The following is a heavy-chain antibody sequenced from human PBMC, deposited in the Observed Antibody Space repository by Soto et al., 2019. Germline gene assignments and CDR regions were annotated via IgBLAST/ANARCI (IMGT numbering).Heavy chain of an antibody. D-gene: IGHD2-2*01. J-gene: IGHJ4*02. CDR1: GYTFTSYG. CDR3: ARDHNYCSSTSCYYFDY. V-gene: IGHV1-18*01. Sequence: ASVKVSCKASGYTFTSYGISWVRQAPGQGLEWMGWISAYNGNTNYAQKLQGRVTMTTDTSTRTAYMELRSLRSDDTAVYYCARDHNYCSSTSCYYFDYWGQGTLVTVSS. CDR2: ISAYNGNT.